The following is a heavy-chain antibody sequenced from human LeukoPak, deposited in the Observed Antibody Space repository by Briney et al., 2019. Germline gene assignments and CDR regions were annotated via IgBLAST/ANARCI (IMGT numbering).Heavy chain of an antibody. CDR2: IYASGST. V-gene: IGHV4-4*07. D-gene: IGHD2-2*01. CDR3: AREYGVVVPAAQFLWFGFDY. CDR1: GGSISSYY. Sequence: SETLSLTCTVSGGSISSYYWSWIRQPAGKGLEWIGRIYASGSTNYNPSLKSRVTMSVDTSKNQFSLKLSSVTAADTAVYYCAREYGVVVPAAQFLWFGFDYWGQGTLVTVSS. J-gene: IGHJ4*02.